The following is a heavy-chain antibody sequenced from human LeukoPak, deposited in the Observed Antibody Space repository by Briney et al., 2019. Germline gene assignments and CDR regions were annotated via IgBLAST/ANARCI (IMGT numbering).Heavy chain of an antibody. Sequence: SETLSLTCTISGGSISSYYWSWIRQPPGKGLEWIGYIYYSGTTNYNPSLKSRVTISVDTSKNQFSLKLSSVTAADTAVYYCARGGVTTVPFDYWGQGTLVTVSS. CDR3: ARGGVTTVPFDY. CDR2: IYYSGTT. J-gene: IGHJ4*02. D-gene: IGHD4-17*01. V-gene: IGHV4-59*12. CDR1: GGSISSYY.